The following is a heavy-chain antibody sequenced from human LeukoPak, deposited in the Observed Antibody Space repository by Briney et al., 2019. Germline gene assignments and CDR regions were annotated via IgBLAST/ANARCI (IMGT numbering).Heavy chain of an antibody. D-gene: IGHD3-22*01. CDR1: GYTFTGYY. CDR3: ARDYYDSSGYMVRVNWFDP. V-gene: IGHV1-2*02. Sequence: ASVKVSCKASGYTFTGYYMHWVRQAPGQGLEWMGWINPNSGGTNYAQKFQGRVTMTRDTSISTAYMELSRLRSDDTAVYYCARDYYDSSGYMVRVNWFDPWGQGTLVTVSS. J-gene: IGHJ5*02. CDR2: INPNSGGT.